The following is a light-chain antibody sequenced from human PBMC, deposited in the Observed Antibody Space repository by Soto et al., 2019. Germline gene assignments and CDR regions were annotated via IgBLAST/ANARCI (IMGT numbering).Light chain of an antibody. CDR3: KSYTSSSTYV. CDR2: DVN. J-gene: IGLJ1*01. V-gene: IGLV2-14*03. Sequence: QSVLTQPASVSGSPGQSITISCTGTGSDVGGYNYVSWYQHNPGKAPKLMMYDVNNRPSGVSNRFSGSKSGNAASLTISGLQAEDEADYFCKSYTSSSTYVFGTGTKVTVL. CDR1: GSDVGGYNY.